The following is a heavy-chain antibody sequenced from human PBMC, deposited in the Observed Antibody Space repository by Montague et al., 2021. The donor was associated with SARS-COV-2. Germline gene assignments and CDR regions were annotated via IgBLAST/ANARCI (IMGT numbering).Heavy chain of an antibody. CDR1: GGSFSDYY. CDR3: ARGQVTIFAVLIMWGAAGAMDV. J-gene: IGHJ6*02. Sequence: SETLSLTCAVYGGSFSDYYWRWIRQPPGKGLEWIGEINHSGSSNYNPSLKNRVTISVDKSKNQISLKLTSVTAADTATYYCARGQVTIFAVLIMWGAAGAMDVWGQGTTVTVSS. D-gene: IGHD3-3*01. CDR2: INHSGSS. V-gene: IGHV4-34*01.